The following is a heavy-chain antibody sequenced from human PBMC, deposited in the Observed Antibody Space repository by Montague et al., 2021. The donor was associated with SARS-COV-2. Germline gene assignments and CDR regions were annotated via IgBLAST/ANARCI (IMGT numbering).Heavy chain of an antibody. CDR1: GFTFSSYG. V-gene: IGHV3-33*01. CDR2: IWYDGSNK. J-gene: IGHJ6*02. D-gene: IGHD3-10*01. Sequence: LRLSCAASGFTFSSYGMHWVRQAPGKGLEWVAVIWYDGSNKYYADSVKGRFTISRDNSKNTLYLQMNSLRAEDTAVYYCARLYYYGSGRRMGYYYYGMDVWGQGTTVTVSS. CDR3: ARLYYYGSGRRMGYYYYGMDV.